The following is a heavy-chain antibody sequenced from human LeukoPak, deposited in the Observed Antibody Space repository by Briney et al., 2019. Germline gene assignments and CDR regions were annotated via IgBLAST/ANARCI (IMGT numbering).Heavy chain of an antibody. D-gene: IGHD5-18*01. CDR1: GFTFSSYA. Sequence: GSLRLSFAASGFTFSSYAMHWVRQAPGKGLEWVAVISYDGSNKYYADSVKGRFTISRDNSKNTLYLQINSLRAEDTAVYYCAKGRLAYSYAQPFDYWGQGTLVTVSS. J-gene: IGHJ4*02. CDR3: AKGRLAYSYAQPFDY. V-gene: IGHV3-30*04. CDR2: ISYDGSNK.